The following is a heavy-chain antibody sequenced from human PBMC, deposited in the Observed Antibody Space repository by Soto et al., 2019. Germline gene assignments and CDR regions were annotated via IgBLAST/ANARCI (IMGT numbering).Heavy chain of an antibody. D-gene: IGHD3-3*01. CDR1: GGTFSSYA. CDR2: IIPIFGTA. J-gene: IGHJ6*02. CDR3: ARRGARNDFWSGYPWGSPGMDV. V-gene: IGHV1-69*13. Sequence: SVKVSCKASGGTFSSYAISWVRQAPGQGLEWMGGIIPIFGTANYAQKFQGRVTITADESTSTAYMELNSLRAEDTAVYYCARRGARNDFWSGYPWGSPGMDVWGQGTTVTVSS.